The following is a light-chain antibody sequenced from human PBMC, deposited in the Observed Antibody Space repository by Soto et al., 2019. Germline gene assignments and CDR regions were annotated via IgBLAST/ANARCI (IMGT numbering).Light chain of an antibody. CDR3: LQHNSYPYT. J-gene: IGKJ2*01. Sequence: EIVLTQSPATLSLSPGERATLSCRASQSVSSYLAWYQQKPGQAPRLLIYDASNRATGIPARFSGSGSGTDFTLTISGLQPEDFATYYCLQHNSYPYTFGQGTKLEIK. V-gene: IGKV3-11*01. CDR1: QSVSSY. CDR2: DAS.